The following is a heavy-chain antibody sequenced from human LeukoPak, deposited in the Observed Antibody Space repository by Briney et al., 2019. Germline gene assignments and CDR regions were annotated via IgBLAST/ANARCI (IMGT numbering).Heavy chain of an antibody. J-gene: IGHJ4*02. Sequence: GGSLRLSCAASGFTFSSYWMNWVRQAPGKGLEWVASIKQDGSEKYYVDSVKGRFTISRDNAKNSLYLQMNSLRAEDTAVYYCATYYGYCANGVCYPRALDYWGQGTLVTVSS. D-gene: IGHD2-8*01. V-gene: IGHV3-7*01. CDR3: ATYYGYCANGVCYPRALDY. CDR1: GFTFSSYW. CDR2: IKQDGSEK.